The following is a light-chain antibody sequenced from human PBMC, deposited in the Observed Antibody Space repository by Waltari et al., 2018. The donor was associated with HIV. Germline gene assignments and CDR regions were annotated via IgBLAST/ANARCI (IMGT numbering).Light chain of an antibody. V-gene: IGKV1-5*03. CDR3: QQYNSYSPVT. CDR2: KAS. J-gene: IGKJ1*01. Sequence: DIQMTQSPSTMSASVGDRVTITCRASQSISSWLDWYEQKPGKAPKLLIYKASSFESGVPSRFSGSGSATEFTLTISSLQPDDFATYYCQQYNSYSPVTFGQGTKVEIK. CDR1: QSISSW.